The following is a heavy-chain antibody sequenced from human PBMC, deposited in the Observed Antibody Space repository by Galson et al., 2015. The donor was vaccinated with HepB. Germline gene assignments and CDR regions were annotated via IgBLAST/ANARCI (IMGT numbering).Heavy chain of an antibody. CDR2: ISPIFGIV. CDR3: ARATDGGGYDFDN. V-gene: IGHV1-69*10. D-gene: IGHD5-12*01. J-gene: IGHJ4*02. Sequence: SVKVSCKASGGRFSNNTISWVRQAPGQGLEWMGGISPIFGIVNYAQKFQGRVTITADKPTNTFYMELSSLRSGDTAFYYCARATDGGGYDFDNWGQGTLVTVSS. CDR1: GGRFSNNT.